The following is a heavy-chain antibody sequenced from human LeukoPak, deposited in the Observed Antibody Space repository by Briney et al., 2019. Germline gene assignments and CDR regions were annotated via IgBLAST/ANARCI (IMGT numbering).Heavy chain of an antibody. Sequence: HTGGSLRLSCAASGFTFTSFAMSWVRQTPGKGLEWVSAIGGGDGSTYYADSVKGRFTISRDNSKNTLFLQMNSLRAEDTAVYYCAKHVGYCSSASCYFDYWGQGTLVTVAS. CDR3: AKHVGYCSSASCYFDY. V-gene: IGHV3-23*01. CDR2: IGGGDGST. J-gene: IGHJ4*02. D-gene: IGHD2-2*01. CDR1: GFTFTSFA.